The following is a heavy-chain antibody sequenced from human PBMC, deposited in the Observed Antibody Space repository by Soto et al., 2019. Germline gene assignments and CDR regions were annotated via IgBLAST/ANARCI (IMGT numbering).Heavy chain of an antibody. V-gene: IGHV3-21*01. J-gene: IGHJ4*02. CDR1: GFTFSGHT. CDR2: VSSSSSHI. Sequence: EVQLVESGGGLVKPGGSLRLSCAASGFTFSGHTINWVRQAPGKGLEWVSSVSSSSSHIYYADSVKGRFTVSRDNAEKSLYLQMNSLRAEDTAIYCCARCMGYDGSGYAFFDSWGQGTLVTVSS. D-gene: IGHD3-10*01. CDR3: ARCMGYDGSGYAFFDS.